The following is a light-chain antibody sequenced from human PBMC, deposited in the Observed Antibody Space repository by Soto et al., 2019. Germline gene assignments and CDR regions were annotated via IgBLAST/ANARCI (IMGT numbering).Light chain of an antibody. CDR3: QSYDSSLTTFV. CDR1: SSDVGAYNF. V-gene: IGLV2-14*03. CDR2: NVY. J-gene: IGLJ1*01. Sequence: QSVLTQPASVSGSPGQSITISCTGTSSDVGAYNFVSWHQQHPGKAPKLMIYNVYDRPSGISYRFSGSKSGNTASLTISGLQGEDEADYYCQSYDSSLTTFVFGTGTKVTVL.